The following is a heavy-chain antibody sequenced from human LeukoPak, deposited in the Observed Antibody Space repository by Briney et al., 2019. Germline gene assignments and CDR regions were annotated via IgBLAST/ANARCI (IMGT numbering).Heavy chain of an antibody. CDR3: AGAEMATSPFDY. CDR1: GGSISSGGYY. J-gene: IGHJ4*02. V-gene: IGHV4-31*03. CDR2: IYYSGST. Sequence: SETLSLTCTVSGGSISSGGYYWSWIRQHPGKGLEWIGYIYYSGSTYYNPSLKSRVTISVDTSKNQFSLKLSSVTAADTAVYYCAGAEMATSPFDYWGQGTLVTVSS. D-gene: IGHD5-24*01.